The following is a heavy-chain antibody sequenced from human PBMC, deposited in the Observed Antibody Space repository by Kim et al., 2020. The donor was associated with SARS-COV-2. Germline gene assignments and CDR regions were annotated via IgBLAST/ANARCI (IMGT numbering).Heavy chain of an antibody. V-gene: IGHV3-30*04. D-gene: IGHD3-22*01. J-gene: IGHJ4*02. Sequence: GGSLRLSCAASGFTFSSYAMHWVRQAPGKGLEWVAVISYDGSNKYYADSVKGRFTISRDNSKNTLYLQMNSLRAEDTAVYYCARDSYYDSSGRFDYWGQG. CDR2: ISYDGSNK. CDR1: GFTFSSYA. CDR3: ARDSYYDSSGRFDY.